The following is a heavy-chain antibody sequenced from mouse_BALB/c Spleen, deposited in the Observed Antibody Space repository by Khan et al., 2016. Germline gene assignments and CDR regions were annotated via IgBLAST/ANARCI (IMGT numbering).Heavy chain of an antibody. D-gene: IGHD2-3*01. Sequence: VQLQQPGPSLVKPSQTLSLTRSLTGDSITSGYWNWIRNSPGNKLDYMGYINYSGSTYYNPSPKRRISITRDTSKNQYYLPLNSVTTEDTAASYCENYDSYYVDCWRQGTTLAVSA. CDR1: GDSITSGY. J-gene: IGHJ2*01. V-gene: IGHV3-8*02. CDR3: ENYDSYYVDC. CDR2: INYSGST.